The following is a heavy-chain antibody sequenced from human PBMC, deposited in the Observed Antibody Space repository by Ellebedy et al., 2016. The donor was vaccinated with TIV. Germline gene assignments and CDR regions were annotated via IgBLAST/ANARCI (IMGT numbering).Heavy chain of an antibody. CDR2: IYHSGST. J-gene: IGHJ4*02. D-gene: IGHD2-8*01. Sequence: MPSETLSLTCAVSGGSISSGGYSWSWIRQPPGKALEWIGYIYHSGSTYYNPSLKSRVTISVDRSKNQFSLKVSSVTAADTAGYYCARGGGVYCFDYWGQGALVTVSS. CDR3: ARGGGVYCFDY. CDR1: GGSISSGGYS. V-gene: IGHV4-30-2*01.